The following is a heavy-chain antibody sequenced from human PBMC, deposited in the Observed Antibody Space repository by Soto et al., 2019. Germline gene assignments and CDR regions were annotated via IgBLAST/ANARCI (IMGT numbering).Heavy chain of an antibody. V-gene: IGHV1-69*01. CDR1: GGTLSTYG. J-gene: IGHJ4*02. Sequence: QVQLVQSGAEVKKPGSSVKVSCKASGGTLSTYGINWVRQAPGQGLEWMGGTIPNFDTAHYSQKFQDRMKITADESTSTVYMELSSLRSEDTAVYYCARDGGYSGCDYCFDYWGRGALVTVSS. CDR2: TIPNFDTA. CDR3: ARDGGYSGCDYCFDY. D-gene: IGHD5-12*01.